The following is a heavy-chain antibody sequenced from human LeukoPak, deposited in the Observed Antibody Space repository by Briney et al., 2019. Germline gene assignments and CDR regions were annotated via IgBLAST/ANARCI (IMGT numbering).Heavy chain of an antibody. J-gene: IGHJ6*03. CDR2: IKQDGSEK. Sequence: GGPLRLSCAASGFTFSSYWMSWVRQAPGKGLEWVANIKQDGSEKYYVDSVKGRFTISRDNAKNSLDLQMNSLSAEDTAVYYCARYGSSWYRTYYYYYYMDVWGKGTTVTVSS. CDR1: GFTFSSYW. D-gene: IGHD6-13*01. CDR3: ARYGSSWYRTYYYYYYMDV. V-gene: IGHV3-7*01.